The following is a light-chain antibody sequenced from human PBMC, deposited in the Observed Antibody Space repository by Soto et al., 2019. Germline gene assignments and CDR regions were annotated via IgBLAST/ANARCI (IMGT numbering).Light chain of an antibody. CDR1: QSVSSSY. CDR3: QQYGRSSWT. Sequence: ILLTRSPGTLCLSPWERATLSCIASQSVSSSYLAWYQQKSGQAPRLLIYGASNRATGIPDRFSGSGSGTDFTLTISRLEPEDFAVYYCQQYGRSSWTFGQGTKVDIK. V-gene: IGKV3-20*01. CDR2: GAS. J-gene: IGKJ1*01.